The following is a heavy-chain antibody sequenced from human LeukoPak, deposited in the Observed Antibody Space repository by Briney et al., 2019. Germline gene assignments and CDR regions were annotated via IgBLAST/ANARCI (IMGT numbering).Heavy chain of an antibody. J-gene: IGHJ4*02. CDR1: GYTFTGYY. V-gene: IGHV1-2*02. CDR3: ARGQPYSSGWYGDY. CDR2: INPNSGGT. Sequence: ASVKVSCKASGYTFTGYYMHWVRQAPGQGLEWMGWINPNSGGTNYAQKFQGRVSMTRDTSIGTAYMELRSLRSDDTAVYYCARGQPYSSGWYGDYWGQGTLVTVSS. D-gene: IGHD6-19*01.